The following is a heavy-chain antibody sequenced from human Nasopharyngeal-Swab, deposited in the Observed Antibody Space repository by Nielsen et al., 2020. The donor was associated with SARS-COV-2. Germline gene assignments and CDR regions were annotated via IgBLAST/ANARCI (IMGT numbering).Heavy chain of an antibody. Sequence: SETLSLTCAVYGGSFSGYSWSWIRQPPGKGLEWIGEINHSGSTNNNPSLKSRVTISVDTSKNQFSLKLSSVSVADTAVYYCARARRPSSMVRHRLNWFDPWGQGTLVTVSS. CDR1: GGSFSGYS. V-gene: IGHV4-34*01. CDR3: ARARRPSSMVRHRLNWFDP. CDR2: INHSGST. J-gene: IGHJ5*02. D-gene: IGHD3-10*01.